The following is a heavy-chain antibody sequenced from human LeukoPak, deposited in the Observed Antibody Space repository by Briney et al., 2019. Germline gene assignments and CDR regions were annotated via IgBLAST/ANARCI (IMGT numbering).Heavy chain of an antibody. V-gene: IGHV4-59*08. CDR1: GGSMSKNY. J-gene: IGHJ6*03. CDR2: ISYTGST. CDR3: ARLQSANHDNGYYTGGFYYMDV. Sequence: SETLSLTCSVSGGSMSKNYWGWIRQPPGRGLEWIGYISYTGSTSYTPSLKSRVSIFLETPRNQFSLEVSSVIAADTAVYYCARLQSANHDNGYYTGGFYYMDVWGKGPRSPSP. D-gene: IGHD4-17*01.